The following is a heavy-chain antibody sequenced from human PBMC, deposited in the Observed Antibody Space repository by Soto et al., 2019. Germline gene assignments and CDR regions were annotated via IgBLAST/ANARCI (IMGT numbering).Heavy chain of an antibody. Sequence: SVKVCCKASGGTYSSYTSSWVRQATGQGLEWMGRIIPILGIANYAQKFQGRVTITADKSTSTAYMELSSLRPDDTAMYYCARDGVSSTEYTWNYGTYFDYWGQGTPVTVSS. D-gene: IGHD1-7*01. CDR1: GGTYSSYT. CDR3: ARDGVSSTEYTWNYGTYFDY. J-gene: IGHJ4*02. CDR2: IIPILGIA. V-gene: IGHV1-69*04.